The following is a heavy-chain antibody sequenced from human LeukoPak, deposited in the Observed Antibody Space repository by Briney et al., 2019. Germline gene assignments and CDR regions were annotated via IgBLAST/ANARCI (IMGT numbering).Heavy chain of an antibody. CDR2: ISGSGGST. CDR3: AKDLDPYYCDSSGYYYSFDY. D-gene: IGHD3-22*01. V-gene: IGHV3-23*01. Sequence: GGSLRLSCAASGFTFSSYAMSWVRQAPGKGLEWVSAISGSGGSTYYADSVKGRFTISRDNSKNTLYLQMNSLRAEDTAVYYCAKDLDPYYCDSSGYYYSFDYWGQGTLVTVSS. J-gene: IGHJ4*02. CDR1: GFTFSSYA.